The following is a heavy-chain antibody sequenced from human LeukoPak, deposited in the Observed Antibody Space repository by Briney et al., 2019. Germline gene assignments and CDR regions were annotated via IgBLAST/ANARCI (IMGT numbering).Heavy chain of an antibody. Sequence: SETLSLTCTVSGGSISSYYWSWIRQPAGKGLEWIGRIYTSGSTNYNPSLKSRVTMSVDRSKNQFSLKLSSVTAADTAVYYCARAGDSDTYYCPFQHWGQGTLVTVSS. J-gene: IGHJ1*01. CDR3: ARAGDSDTYYCPFQH. V-gene: IGHV4-4*07. CDR2: IYTSGST. D-gene: IGHD3-10*01. CDR1: GGSISSYY.